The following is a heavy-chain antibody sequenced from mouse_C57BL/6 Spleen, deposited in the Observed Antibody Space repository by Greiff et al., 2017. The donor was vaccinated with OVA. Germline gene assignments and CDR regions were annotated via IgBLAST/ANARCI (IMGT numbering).Heavy chain of an antibody. Sequence: QVQLQQPGAELVKPGASVKMSCKASGYTFTSYWITWVKQRPGQGLEWIGDIYPGSGSPNYNEKFKSKATLTVDTSSSTAYMQLSSLTSEDSAVYYCARMGYYDYDAFAYWGQGTLVTVSA. CDR2: IYPGSGSP. D-gene: IGHD2-4*01. CDR1: GYTFTSYW. V-gene: IGHV1-55*01. J-gene: IGHJ3*01. CDR3: ARMGYYDYDAFAY.